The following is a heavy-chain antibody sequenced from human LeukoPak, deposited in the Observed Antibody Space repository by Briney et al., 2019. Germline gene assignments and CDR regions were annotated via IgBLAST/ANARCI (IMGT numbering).Heavy chain of an antibody. CDR1: GGTFSSYA. CDR3: ARGLPSGGLVY. V-gene: IGHV1-69*05. Sequence: SVKVSCKASGGTFSSYAISWVRQAPRQGLEWMGRIIPIFGTANYAQKFQGRVTITTDESTSTAYMELSSLRSEDTAVYYCARGLPSGGLVYWGQGTLVTVSS. CDR2: IIPIFGTA. J-gene: IGHJ4*02. D-gene: IGHD3/OR15-3a*01.